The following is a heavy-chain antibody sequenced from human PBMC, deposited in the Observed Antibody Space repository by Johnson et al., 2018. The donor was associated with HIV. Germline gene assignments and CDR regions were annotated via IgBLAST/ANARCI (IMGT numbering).Heavy chain of an antibody. CDR2: INWNAGRT. D-gene: IGHD3-10*01. J-gene: IGHJ3*02. V-gene: IGHV3-20*03. CDR3: AGLAVRGSAGAFDI. Sequence: MKWVRQTPGMGLEWVSAINWNAGRTGYTDSVKCRFTISRDNSKNTLYLQLNSLRAEDTALYYCAGLAVRGSAGAFDIWGQGTLVTVSS.